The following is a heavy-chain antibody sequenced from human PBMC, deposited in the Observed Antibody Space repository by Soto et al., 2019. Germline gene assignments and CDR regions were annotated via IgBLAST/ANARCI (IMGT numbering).Heavy chain of an antibody. J-gene: IGHJ5*02. CDR3: ARDTYGSGSYYPHH. CDR2: IWYDGSTK. D-gene: IGHD3-10*01. CDR1: GFTFSSYG. Sequence: PGGSLRLSCAASGFTFSSYGMHWVRQAPGKGLEWVAVIWYDGSTKFYADSVKGRFTISRDNSKNTLYLQMNSLRAEDSAVYYCARDTYGSGSYYPHHWGQGTQVTVSS. V-gene: IGHV3-33*08.